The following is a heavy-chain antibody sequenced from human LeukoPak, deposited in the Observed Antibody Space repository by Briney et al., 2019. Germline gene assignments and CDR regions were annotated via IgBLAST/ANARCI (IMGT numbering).Heavy chain of an antibody. CDR2: IYTSGST. Sequence: SETLSLTCTVSGGSISSGSCYWSWIRQPAGKGLEWIGRIYTSGSTNYNPSLKSRVTISVDTSKNQFSLKLSSVTAADTAVYYCARGITMVRGVTDWFDPWGQGTLVTVSS. CDR3: ARGITMVRGVTDWFDP. D-gene: IGHD3-10*01. V-gene: IGHV4-61*02. CDR1: GGSISSGSCY. J-gene: IGHJ5*02.